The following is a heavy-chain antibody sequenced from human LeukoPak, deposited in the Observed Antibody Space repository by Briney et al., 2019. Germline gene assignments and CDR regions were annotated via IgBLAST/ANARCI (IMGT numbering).Heavy chain of an antibody. Sequence: SETLSLTCTVSGGSLSLFYWRWIRQPAGKGLEWIGHIYISWCTIYNPSLKSPVTMTVEKSKSQCSLKLSSVTAADTAVYYCATFSSSWFFDYWGQGTLVTVSS. J-gene: IGHJ4*02. CDR3: ATFSSSWFFDY. D-gene: IGHD6-13*01. CDR1: GGSLSLFY. V-gene: IGHV4-4*07. CDR2: IYISWCT.